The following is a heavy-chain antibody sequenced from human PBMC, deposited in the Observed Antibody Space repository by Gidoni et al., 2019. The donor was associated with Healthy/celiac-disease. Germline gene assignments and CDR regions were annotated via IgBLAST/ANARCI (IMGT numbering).Heavy chain of an antibody. J-gene: IGHJ4*02. CDR2: TRNKANSYTT. V-gene: IGHV3-72*01. CDR1: GFTFSDHY. CDR3: ARIPSGSYENYDY. Sequence: EVQLVESGGGLVQPGGSLTLSCAASGFTFSDHYMDWVRQAPGKGLGWVGRTRNKANSYTTEYAASVKGRFTISRDDSKNSLYLQMNSLKTEDTAVYYCARIPSGSYENYDYWDQGTLVTVSS. D-gene: IGHD1-26*01.